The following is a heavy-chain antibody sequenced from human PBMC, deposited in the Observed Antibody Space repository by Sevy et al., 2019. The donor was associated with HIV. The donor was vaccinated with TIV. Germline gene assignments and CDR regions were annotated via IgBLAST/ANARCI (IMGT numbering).Heavy chain of an antibody. D-gene: IGHD1-1*01. CDR2: ISANNGNT. CDR3: ARELETVTNWFDP. V-gene: IGHV1-18*01. CDR1: GYTFTSYG. Sequence: ASVKVSCKASGYTFTSYGISWVRQTPGQGLEWMGWISANNGNTAYTQKLQGRVTMTTDTSTSTAYMELRSLRSDDTAVYYCARELETVTNWFDPWGQGTLVTVSS. J-gene: IGHJ5*02.